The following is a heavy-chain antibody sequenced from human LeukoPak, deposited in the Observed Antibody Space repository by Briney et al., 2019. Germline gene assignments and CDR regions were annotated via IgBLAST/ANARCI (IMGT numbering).Heavy chain of an antibody. D-gene: IGHD3-22*01. CDR3: AREAYDSSGYYGY. V-gene: IGHV1-2*02. CDR2: INPNSGGT. Sequence: ASVKVSCKASGYTFTSYGISWVRQAPGQGLEWMGWINPNSGGTNYAQKFQGRVTMTRDTSISTAYMELSRLRSDDTAVYYCAREAYDSSGYYGYWGQGTLVTVSS. J-gene: IGHJ4*02. CDR1: GYTFTSYG.